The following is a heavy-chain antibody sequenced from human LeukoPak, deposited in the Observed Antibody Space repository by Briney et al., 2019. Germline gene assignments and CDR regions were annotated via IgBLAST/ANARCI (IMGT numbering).Heavy chain of an antibody. CDR2: VYHRGNA. J-gene: IGHJ4*02. CDR3: ARAFYPPDFGFGRAPYYFDK. D-gene: IGHD3-16*01. V-gene: IGHV4-4*02. CDR1: GFTFSSYW. Sequence: GSLRLSCAASGFTFSSYWMSWVRQTPGKGLEWIGEVYHRGNAHYNPSLNSRVTMSVDTSTNQFSLRVNSVTAADTAVYYCARAFYPPDFGFGRAPYYFDKWGRGTLVTVSS.